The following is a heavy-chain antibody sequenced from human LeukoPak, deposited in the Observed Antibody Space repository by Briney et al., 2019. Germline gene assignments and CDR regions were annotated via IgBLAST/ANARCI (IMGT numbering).Heavy chain of an antibody. V-gene: IGHV1-18*01. Sequence: GASVKVSCKASGYTFTSYGISWVRQAPGRGLEWMGWISAYNGNTNYAQKLQGRVTMTTDTSTSTAYMELRSLRSDDTAVYYCARDKFERIYCSSTSCYPFDYWGQGTLVTVSS. CDR3: ARDKFERIYCSSTSCYPFDY. CDR1: GYTFTSYG. J-gene: IGHJ4*02. CDR2: ISAYNGNT. D-gene: IGHD2-2*01.